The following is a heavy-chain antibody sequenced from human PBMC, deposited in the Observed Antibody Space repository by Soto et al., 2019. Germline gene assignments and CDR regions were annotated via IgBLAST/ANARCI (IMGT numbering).Heavy chain of an antibody. CDR3: AKDLISSGWSTWFDP. CDR1: GFTFSSYA. CDR2: ISGSGGSA. V-gene: IGHV3-23*01. D-gene: IGHD6-19*01. J-gene: IGHJ5*02. Sequence: EVQLLESGGGLVQPGGSLRLSCAASGFTFSSYAMTWVRQAPGKGLEWVSVISGSGGSAQYADSVRGRFTISRDNAWETVSLHMNSLRVEDTAIYYCAKDLISSGWSTWFDPRGQGTLVTVSS.